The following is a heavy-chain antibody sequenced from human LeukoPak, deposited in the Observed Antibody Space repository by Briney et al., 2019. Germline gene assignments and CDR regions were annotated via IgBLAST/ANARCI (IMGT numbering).Heavy chain of an antibody. CDR3: AKVGYYDSSGYPDY. CDR2: ISYDGSNK. CDR1: GLTFSSYG. Sequence: GGSLRLSCAASGLTFSSYGMHWVRQAPGKGLEGVAVISYDGSNKYYADSVKGRFTISRDNSKNTLYLQMNSLRAEDTAVYYCAKVGYYDSSGYPDYWGQGTLVTVSS. V-gene: IGHV3-30*18. D-gene: IGHD3-22*01. J-gene: IGHJ4*02.